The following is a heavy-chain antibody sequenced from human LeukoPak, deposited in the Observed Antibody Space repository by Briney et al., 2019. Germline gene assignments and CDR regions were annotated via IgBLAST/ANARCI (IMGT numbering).Heavy chain of an antibody. J-gene: IGHJ5*02. D-gene: IGHD2-15*01. V-gene: IGHV3-7*03. CDR3: ARQEYCSGGSCYTWFDP. CDR1: GFTFSGFW. Sequence: PGGSLRLSCAVSGFTFSGFWMSWSRQAPGKGLEWVASINSDGSEGYYADVVKGRFTISRDNAKNSLYLQINSLRAEDTAVYYCARQEYCSGGSCYTWFDPWGQGTLVIVSS. CDR2: INSDGSEG.